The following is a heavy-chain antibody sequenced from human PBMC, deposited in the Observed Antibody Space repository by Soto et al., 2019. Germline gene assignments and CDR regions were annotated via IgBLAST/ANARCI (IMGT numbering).Heavy chain of an antibody. J-gene: IGHJ4*02. CDR2: IYYSGST. CDR3: ARRTDYGDLYDY. Sequence: ASETLSLTCTVSGGSISSSSYYWGWIRQPPGKGLEWIGSIYYSGSTYYNPSLKSRVTISVDTSKNQFSLKLSSVTAADTAVYYCARRTDYGDLYDYWGQGTLVTVSS. D-gene: IGHD4-17*01. CDR1: GGSISSSSYY. V-gene: IGHV4-39*01.